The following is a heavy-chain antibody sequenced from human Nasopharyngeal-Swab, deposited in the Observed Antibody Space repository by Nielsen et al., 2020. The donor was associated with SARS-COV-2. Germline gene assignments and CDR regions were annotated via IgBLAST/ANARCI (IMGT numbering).Heavy chain of an antibody. CDR1: GFTFSSYW. V-gene: IGHV3-74*01. J-gene: IGHJ5*02. D-gene: IGHD6-19*01. CDR3: AGDQWLAFHNWFDP. Sequence: GESLKISCAASGFTFSSYWMYWVRQAPGKGLVWVSRINSDGSSTSYADSVKGRFTISRDNAKNTLYLQMNSLRAEDTAVYYCAGDQWLAFHNWFDPWGQGTLVTVSS. CDR2: INSDGSST.